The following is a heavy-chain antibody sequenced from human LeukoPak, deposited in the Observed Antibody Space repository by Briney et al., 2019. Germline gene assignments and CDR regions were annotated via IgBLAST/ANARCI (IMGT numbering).Heavy chain of an antibody. CDR1: GFTVSSNF. D-gene: IGHD2-21*01. CDR2: IYSGGST. Sequence: GGSLKLSCAASGFTVSSNFLSWVRQPPGKGLEWVSDIYSGGSTYYADSVKGRFTISRDNSKNTLYLQMNSLRAEDTAVYYCTRGGGGSFPHYWGQGTLVTVSS. J-gene: IGHJ4*02. CDR3: TRGGGGSFPHY. V-gene: IGHV3-53*01.